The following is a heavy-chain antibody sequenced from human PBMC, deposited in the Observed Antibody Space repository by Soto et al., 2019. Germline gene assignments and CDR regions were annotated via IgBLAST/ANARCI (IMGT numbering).Heavy chain of an antibody. D-gene: IGHD3-16*01. Sequence: GGSLRLSCAASGFSLSPYWMHWVRQVPGWGLEWVARLSSDVFGAAYADSVKGRFFISRDIARNTLSLQMNSLRADDTAVYYCARDLGGPDYWGRGTSVTVSS. CDR1: GFSLSPYW. CDR2: LSSDVFGA. CDR3: ARDLGGPDY. V-gene: IGHV3-74*03. J-gene: IGHJ4*02.